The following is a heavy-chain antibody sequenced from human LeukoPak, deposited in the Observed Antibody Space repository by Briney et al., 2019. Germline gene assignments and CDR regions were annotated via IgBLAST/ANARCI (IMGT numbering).Heavy chain of an antibody. D-gene: IGHD3-22*01. CDR3: AKDDSVLKYYFDY. CDR1: GFTFSSYA. CDR2: IWYDGSNK. V-gene: IGHV3-33*06. Sequence: GGSLRLSCAASGFTFSSYAMHWVRQAPGKGLEWVAVIWYDGSNKYYADSVKGRFTISRDNSKNTLYLQMSSLRAEDTAVYYCAKDDSVLKYYFDYWGQGTLVTVSS. J-gene: IGHJ4*02.